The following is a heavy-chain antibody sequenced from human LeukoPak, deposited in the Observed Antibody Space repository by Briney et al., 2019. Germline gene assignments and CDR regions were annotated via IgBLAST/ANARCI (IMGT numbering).Heavy chain of an antibody. V-gene: IGHV3-30*02. CDR2: IRYDESKK. CDR1: GFTFRYYG. J-gene: IGHJ4*02. Sequence: PGGSLRLSCAASGFTFRYYGMHWVRQAPGKGLEWVAFIRYDESKKFYGDSVKGRFTISRDNSKNTLYLQMNSLRTEDTAVYYCAKSHLPNAYSGTYYCDYWGQGTLVTVSS. D-gene: IGHD1-26*01. CDR3: AKSHLPNAYSGTYYCDY.